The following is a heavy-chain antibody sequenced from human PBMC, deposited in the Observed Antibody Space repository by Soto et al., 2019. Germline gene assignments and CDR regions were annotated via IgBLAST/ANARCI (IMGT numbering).Heavy chain of an antibody. CDR2: ISGSGGST. J-gene: IGHJ4*02. CDR3: AKDQGSSWYEIDY. D-gene: IGHD6-13*01. Sequence: ETLSLTCAVSGGSISSSNWWSWVRQAPGKGLEWVSTISGSGGSTYYADSVKGRFTISRDNSKNTLYLQMNSLRAEDTAVYYCAKDQGSSWYEIDYWGQGTLVTVSS. V-gene: IGHV3-23*01. CDR1: GGSISSSN.